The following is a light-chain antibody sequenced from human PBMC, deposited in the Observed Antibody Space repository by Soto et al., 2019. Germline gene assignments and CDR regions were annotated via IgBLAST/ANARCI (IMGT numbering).Light chain of an antibody. J-gene: IGKJ1*01. CDR2: LVS. V-gene: IGKV1-39*01. CDR3: QQTYKTPLT. Sequence: DIQMTQSPSTLSASVGDRVTITCRASQSISSWLAWYQQKPGKAPKLLIYLVSSLSSGVPSRFSGSGSGTDFTLTISSLQPEDFATYYCQQTYKTPLTFGQGTKVDIK. CDR1: QSISSW.